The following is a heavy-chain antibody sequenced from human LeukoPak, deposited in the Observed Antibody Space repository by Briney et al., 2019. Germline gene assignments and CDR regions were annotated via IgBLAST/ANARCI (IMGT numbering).Heavy chain of an antibody. CDR1: GGSFSGYY. D-gene: IGHD3-3*01. V-gene: IGHV4-34*01. J-gene: IGHJ6*02. CDR3: ARDNHDYDFWSGYSYYYGMDV. Sequence: PSETLSLTCAVYGGSFSGYYWSWIRQPPGKGLEWIGEINHSGSTNYNPSLKSRVTISVDTSKNQFSLKLSSVTAADTAVYYCARDNHDYDFWSGYSYYYGMDVWGQGTTVTVSS. CDR2: INHSGST.